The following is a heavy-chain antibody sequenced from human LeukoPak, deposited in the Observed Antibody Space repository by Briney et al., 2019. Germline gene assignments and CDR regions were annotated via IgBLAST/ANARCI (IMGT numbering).Heavy chain of an antibody. J-gene: IGHJ5*02. CDR1: GHSFYNYW. D-gene: IGHD3-22*01. CDR3: ARLNYYDSSGSKFDP. V-gene: IGHV5-51*01. Sequence: GESLKISCKVSGHSFYNYWIGWVRQMPGKGLEWMGIIYPGDSDTRYSPSFQGQVTISADKSITTAYLQWSSLKASDTAIYYCARLNYYDSSGSKFDPWGQGTLVTVSS. CDR2: IYPGDSDT.